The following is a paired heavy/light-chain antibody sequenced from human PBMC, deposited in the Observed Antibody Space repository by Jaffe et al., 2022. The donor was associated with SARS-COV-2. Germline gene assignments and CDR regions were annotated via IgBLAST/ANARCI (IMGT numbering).Light chain of an antibody. CDR2: LGS. J-gene: IGKJ1*01. CDR1: QSLLHSNGYNY. Sequence: DIVMTQSPLSLPVTPGEPASISCRSSQSLLHSNGYNYLDWYLQKPGQSPQLLIYLGSNRASGVPDRFSGSGSGTDFTLEISRVEADDVGVYYCMQALQTPPWTFGQGTEVEIK. CDR3: MQALQTPPWT. V-gene: IGKV2-28*01.
Heavy chain of an antibody. Sequence: QVQLVESGGGVVQPGRSLRLSCAASGFPFSNYAIHWVRQAPGKGLEWVAVISYDGNNNYGDSVKGRFTVSRDNSKSTLFLQMNSLRREDTAIYYCARARDSGSYSSLDYWGQGTLVTVSS. J-gene: IGHJ4*02. CDR2: ISYDGNN. CDR1: GFPFSNYA. CDR3: ARARDSGSYSSLDY. V-gene: IGHV3-30*04. D-gene: IGHD1-26*01.